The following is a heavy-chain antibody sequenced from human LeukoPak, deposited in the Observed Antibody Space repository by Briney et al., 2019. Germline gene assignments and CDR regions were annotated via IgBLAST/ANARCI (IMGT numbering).Heavy chain of an antibody. J-gene: IGHJ3*02. Sequence: PGGSLRLSCAASGFTFSSSWMSWVRQAPGKGLEWVANIKQDGSEKYYGDSVKGRFTISRDNAKNSLYLQMNSLRDEDTAVYYCARDAGYTYAFDIWGQGTMVTVSS. CDR1: GFTFSSSW. CDR2: IKQDGSEK. CDR3: ARDAGYTYAFDI. D-gene: IGHD5-18*01. V-gene: IGHV3-7*01.